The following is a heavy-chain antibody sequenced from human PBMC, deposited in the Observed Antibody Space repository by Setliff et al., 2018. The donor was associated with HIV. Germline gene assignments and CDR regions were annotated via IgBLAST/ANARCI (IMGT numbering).Heavy chain of an antibody. Sequence: SETLSLTCTVSGGSISSGGYYWSWIRQHPGKGLEWIGYIYYSGSTYYNPSLKSRVTMSVDTSKNQFSLKLSSVTAADTAVYYCARGRVFCDGDSCYHFDYWGRGSLVTVSS. CDR2: IYYSGST. CDR1: GGSISSGGYY. D-gene: IGHD2-21*02. J-gene: IGHJ4*02. V-gene: IGHV4-31*03. CDR3: ARGRVFCDGDSCYHFDY.